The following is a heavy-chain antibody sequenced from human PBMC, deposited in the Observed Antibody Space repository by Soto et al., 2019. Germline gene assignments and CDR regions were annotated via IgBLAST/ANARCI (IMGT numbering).Heavy chain of an antibody. V-gene: IGHV1-46*01. CDR1: GYTFTRYY. CDR3: ARVHVFGIVYYPGKWFDL. D-gene: IGHD3-3*01. Sequence: ASVKVSCKASGYTFTRYYMHWVRQAPGQGLEWMGIINPSGGSTSYAQKFQGRVTMTRDTSTSTAYMELRSLRSEDTAVYYCARVHVFGIVYYPGKWFDLWGQGTLVTVSS. CDR2: INPSGGST. J-gene: IGHJ5*02.